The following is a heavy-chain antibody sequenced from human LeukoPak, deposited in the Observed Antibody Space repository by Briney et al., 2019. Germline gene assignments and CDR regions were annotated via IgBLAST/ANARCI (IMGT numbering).Heavy chain of an antibody. CDR1: GDSISTSSFY. V-gene: IGHV4-39*01. CDR3: ARQVKEYFDWLPRGHFDL. CDR2: IYFSGTT. D-gene: IGHD3-9*01. Sequence: AAETLSLTCDVSGDSISTSSFYWVWIRQPPGKGLEWIGSIYFSGTTHYSESLQSRVFMTIVTSRNQFYLRLNSVTAADTAIYFCARQVKEYFDWLPRGHFDLCGQGALVSVSS. J-gene: IGHJ4*02.